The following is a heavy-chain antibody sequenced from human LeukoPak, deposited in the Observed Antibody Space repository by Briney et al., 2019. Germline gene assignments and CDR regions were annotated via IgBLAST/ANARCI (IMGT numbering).Heavy chain of an antibody. J-gene: IGHJ6*03. CDR3: ARDRYYDFWSGYYYYYMDV. D-gene: IGHD3-3*01. V-gene: IGHV3-48*03. CDR1: GFTFSSYD. CDR2: ISTSGSTI. Sequence: GGSLRLSCAASGFTFSSYDMNWLRQAPGKGLEWVSYISTSGSTIYYADSVKGRFTISRDNAKNSLYLQMNSLRAEDTAVYYCARDRYYDFWSGYYYYYMDVWGKGTTVTVSS.